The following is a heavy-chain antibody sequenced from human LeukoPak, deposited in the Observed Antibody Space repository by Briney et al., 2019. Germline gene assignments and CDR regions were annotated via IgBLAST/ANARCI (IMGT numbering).Heavy chain of an antibody. D-gene: IGHD1-1*01. CDR1: GGSISSSSYY. CDR2: IYYSGST. J-gene: IGHJ4*02. V-gene: IGHV4-39*07. CDR3: ARDAPERHYDY. Sequence: SETLSLTCTVSGGSISSSSYYWGWIRQPPGKGLEWIGSIYYSGSTYYNPSLKSRVTISVDTSKNQFSLKLSSVTAADTAVYYCARDAPERHYDYWGQGTLVTVSS.